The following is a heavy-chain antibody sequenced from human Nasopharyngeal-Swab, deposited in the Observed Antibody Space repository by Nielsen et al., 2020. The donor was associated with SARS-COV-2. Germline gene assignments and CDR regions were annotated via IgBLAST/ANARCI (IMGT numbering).Heavy chain of an antibody. CDR2: IYYSGGT. CDR1: GGSFTSGSFY. CDR3: ARRAYYYDSSGYYSYYFDH. Sequence: SETLSLTCTVSGGSFTSGSFYWAWIRQPPGKGLEWIGNIYYSGGTYENMSLKSRLTMSVDTSKNQFSLKLNSVTAADTAVYYCARRAYYYDSSGYYSYYFDHWDQGTLVTVSS. D-gene: IGHD3-22*01. J-gene: IGHJ4*02. V-gene: IGHV4-39*01.